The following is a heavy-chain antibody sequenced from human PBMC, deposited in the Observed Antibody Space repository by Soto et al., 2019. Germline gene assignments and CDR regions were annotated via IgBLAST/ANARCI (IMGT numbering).Heavy chain of an antibody. V-gene: IGHV3-23*01. Sequence: EVQLLDSAGGLVQPGGSLRLSCAASGFTFSNHAMSWVRQAPGTGLEWVSAIDGGGTKTYYADSVKGRFTISRDNSMNTLYLQMDSLRAEDTAIYYCTKEHSNYPDNWFDPWGQGTRVTVSS. J-gene: IGHJ5*02. CDR3: TKEHSNYPDNWFDP. D-gene: IGHD4-4*01. CDR2: IDGGGTKT. CDR1: GFTFSNHA.